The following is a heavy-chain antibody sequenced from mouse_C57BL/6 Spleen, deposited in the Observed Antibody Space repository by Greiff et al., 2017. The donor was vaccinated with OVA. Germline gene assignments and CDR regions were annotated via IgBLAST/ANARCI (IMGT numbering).Heavy chain of an antibody. J-gene: IGHJ1*03. CDR2: INPNYGTT. D-gene: IGHD4-1*01. V-gene: IGHV1-39*01. CDR3: ARGDWDVWYFDV. Sequence: VQLKESGPELVKPGASVKISCKASGYSFTDYNMNWVKQSNGKSLEWIGVINPNYGTTSYNQKFKGKATLTVDQSSSTAYMQLNSLTSEDSAVYFCARGDWDVWYFDVWGTGTTVTVSS. CDR1: GYSFTDYN.